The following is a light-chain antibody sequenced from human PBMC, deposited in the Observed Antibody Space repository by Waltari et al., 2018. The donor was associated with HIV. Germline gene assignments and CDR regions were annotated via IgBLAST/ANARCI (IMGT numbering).Light chain of an antibody. V-gene: IGLV2-14*01. CDR1: SSDVGGYNY. J-gene: IGLJ3*02. Sequence: QSALTQPASVSGSPGQSITISCTGTSSDVGGYNYVPWYQQHPGKAPKRMIYDVSNRPSGVSNRFSGSKSGNTASLTISGLRAEDEADYYCSSYTSSSTWVFGGGTKLTVL. CDR2: DVS. CDR3: SSYTSSSTWV.